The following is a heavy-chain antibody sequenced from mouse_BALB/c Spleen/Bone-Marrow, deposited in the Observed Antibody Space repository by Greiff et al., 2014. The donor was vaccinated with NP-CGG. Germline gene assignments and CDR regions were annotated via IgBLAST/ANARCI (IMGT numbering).Heavy chain of an antibody. CDR2: INPYNGDT. J-gene: IGHJ1*01. CDR3: AREGGYYYGCSPYFDV. Sequence: DVQLQESGPELVKPGASVKISCKASGYSFTGYFMNWVMQSHGKSLEWIGRINPYNGDTFYNQKFKGKAALTVDKSSSTAHMELRSLASEDSAVYYCAREGGYYYGCSPYFDVWGAGTTVTVSS. CDR1: GYSFTGYF. V-gene: IGHV1-20*02. D-gene: IGHD1-1*01.